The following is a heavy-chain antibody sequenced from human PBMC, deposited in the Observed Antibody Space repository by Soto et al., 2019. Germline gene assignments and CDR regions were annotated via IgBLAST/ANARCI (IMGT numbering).Heavy chain of an antibody. CDR3: VTSMVRGVADDAFDI. J-gene: IGHJ3*02. V-gene: IGHV3-64D*08. Sequence: GGSLRLSCSASGFTFSSYAMHWVRQAPGKGLEYVSAISSNGGSTYYADSVKGRFTISRDNSKNTLYLQMSSLRAEDTAVYYCVTSMVRGVADDAFDIWGQGTMVTVSS. CDR2: ISSNGGST. CDR1: GFTFSSYA. D-gene: IGHD3-10*01.